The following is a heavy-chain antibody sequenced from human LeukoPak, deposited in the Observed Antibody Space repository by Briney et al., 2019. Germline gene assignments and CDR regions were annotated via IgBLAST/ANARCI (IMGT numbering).Heavy chain of an antibody. CDR2: VDPEDGET. J-gene: IGHJ6*03. V-gene: IGHV1-69-2*01. CDR1: GYTFTDYY. Sequence: GASVNVSCKVSGYTFTDYYMHWVQQAPGNGLEWMGLVDPEDGETIYAEKFQGRVTITADTSTDTAYMELSSPRSEDTAVYYCATDWSATNTRGLVHYYYYMDVWGKGTTVTVSS. D-gene: IGHD1-26*01. CDR3: ATDWSATNTRGLVHYYYYMDV.